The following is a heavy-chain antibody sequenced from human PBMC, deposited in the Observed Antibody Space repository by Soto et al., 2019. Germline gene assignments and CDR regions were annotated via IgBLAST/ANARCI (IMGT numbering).Heavy chain of an antibody. CDR2: IFSNDEK. CDR3: ARISIGYYDYIWGSYRLAFDI. CDR1: GFSLSNARMG. Sequence: QVTLKESGPVLVKPTETLTLTCTVSGFSLSNARMGVSWIRQPPGKALEWLAHIFSNDEKSYSTSLKSRLTISKDTSKSQVVLTMTNMDPVDTATYYCARISIGYYDYIWGSYRLAFDIWGQGTMVTVSS. D-gene: IGHD3-16*02. J-gene: IGHJ3*02. V-gene: IGHV2-26*01.